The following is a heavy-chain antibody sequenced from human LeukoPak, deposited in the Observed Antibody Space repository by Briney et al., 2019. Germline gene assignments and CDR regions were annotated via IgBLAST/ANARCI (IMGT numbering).Heavy chain of an antibody. CDR1: GFTFSSYG. CDR3: ARDNDDSSGYYY. Sequence: GGSLRLSCTASGFTFSSYGMHWVRQAPGKGLEWVAVISYDGSNKYYADSVKGRFTISRDNSKNTLYLQMNSLRAEDTAVYYCARDNDDSSGYYYWGQGTLVTVSS. J-gene: IGHJ4*02. CDR2: ISYDGSNK. D-gene: IGHD3-22*01. V-gene: IGHV3-30*03.